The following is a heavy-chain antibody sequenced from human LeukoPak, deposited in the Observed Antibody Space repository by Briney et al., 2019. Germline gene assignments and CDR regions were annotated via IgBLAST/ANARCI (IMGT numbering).Heavy chain of an antibody. CDR1: GGSFSDYY. J-gene: IGHJ3*02. CDR3: ERDRYCTSTSCYPDAFDI. V-gene: IGHV4-34*01. Sequence: SETLSLTCAVFGGSFSDYYWSWIRQPPGKGLEWIGEINHRGNTNYNPSLKSRVTISVDTSKNQFSLKLSSLTAADTAVYYCERDRYCTSTSCYPDAFDIWGQGTMVTVSS. D-gene: IGHD2-2*01. CDR2: INHRGNT.